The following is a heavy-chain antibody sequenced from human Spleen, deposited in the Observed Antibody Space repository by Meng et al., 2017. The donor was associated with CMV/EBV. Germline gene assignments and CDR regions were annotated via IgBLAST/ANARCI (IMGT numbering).Heavy chain of an antibody. CDR1: GYTLTSYD. Sequence: ASVKVSCKASGYTLTSYDVTWVRQATGQGLEWMGWMNPDNGNTGYAQKFQGRVTMTRKTSISIAYMELSSLRSEDTAVYYCATTYYYDTTGYSDDGFDVWGQGTMVTVSS. J-gene: IGHJ3*01. V-gene: IGHV1-8*01. CDR2: MNPDNGNT. CDR3: ATTYYYDTTGYSDDGFDV. D-gene: IGHD3-22*01.